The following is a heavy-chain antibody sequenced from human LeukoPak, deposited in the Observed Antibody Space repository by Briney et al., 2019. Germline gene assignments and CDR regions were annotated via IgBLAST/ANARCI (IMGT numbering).Heavy chain of an antibody. D-gene: IGHD6-19*01. CDR2: IYRGGST. CDR3: ARAPEWLIFDY. Sequence: PGGSLRLSCAASGFTVSSNYMSWVRQAPGKGLEWVSVIYRGGSTYYADSVKGRFTISRHNSKNTLYLQMNSLRAEDTAVYYCARAPEWLIFDYWGQGPLVTVSS. J-gene: IGHJ4*02. V-gene: IGHV3-53*04. CDR1: GFTVSSNY.